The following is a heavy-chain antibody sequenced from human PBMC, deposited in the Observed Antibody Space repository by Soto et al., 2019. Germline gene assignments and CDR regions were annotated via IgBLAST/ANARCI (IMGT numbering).Heavy chain of an antibody. CDR3: ARLVRIAAAGYDY. CDR1: GGSISSSSYY. D-gene: IGHD6-13*01. CDR2: IYYSGST. Sequence: SETLSLTCTVSGGSISSSSYYWGWIRQPPGKELEWIGSIYYSGSTYYNPSLKSRVTISVDTSKNQFSLKLSSVTAADTAVYYCARLVRIAAAGYDYWGQGTLVTVSS. J-gene: IGHJ4*02. V-gene: IGHV4-39*01.